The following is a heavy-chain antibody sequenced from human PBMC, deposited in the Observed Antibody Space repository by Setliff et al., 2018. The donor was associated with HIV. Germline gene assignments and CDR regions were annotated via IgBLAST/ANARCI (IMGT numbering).Heavy chain of an antibody. CDR1: NGSFSGYY. CDR3: ARVPVAGANWFDP. CDR2: ISHSGST. V-gene: IGHV4-34*01. D-gene: IGHD2-21*01. J-gene: IGHJ5*02. Sequence: SETLSLTCAVYNGSFSGYYWSWIRQPPGKGLEWIGEISHSGSTTYNPSLKSRITISVDRSKNLFSLKLISVTAADQGVYYCARVPVAGANWFDPWGLGTLVTVSS.